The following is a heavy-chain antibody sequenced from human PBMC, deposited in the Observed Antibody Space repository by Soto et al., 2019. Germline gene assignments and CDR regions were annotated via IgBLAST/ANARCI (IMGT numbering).Heavy chain of an antibody. J-gene: IGHJ5*02. CDR2: IDHSGYT. D-gene: IGHD3-3*01. Sequence: SETLSLTCAVYGGSFSGYYWYWIRQPPGKGLEWIGEIDHSGYTNYNPSLKSRVTISVDTSKNQFSLRLTSVTAADTAVYYCARVRDWFDPWGQGTLVTVSS. CDR3: ARVRDWFDP. CDR1: GGSFSGYY. V-gene: IGHV4-34*01.